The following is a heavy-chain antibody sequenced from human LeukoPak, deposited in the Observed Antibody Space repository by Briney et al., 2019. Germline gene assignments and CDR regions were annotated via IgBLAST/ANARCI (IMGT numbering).Heavy chain of an antibody. CDR1: GGSISSYY. J-gene: IGHJ4*02. V-gene: IGHV4-59*01. CDR2: IYYSGRT. Sequence: SETLSLTCTVSGGSISSYYWSWIRQPPGKGLEWIGYIYYSGRTNYNPSLKSRVTISVDTSKNQFSLKLSSVTAADTAVYYCARRDGYNLPFDYWGQGTLVTVSS. D-gene: IGHD5-24*01. CDR3: ARRDGYNLPFDY.